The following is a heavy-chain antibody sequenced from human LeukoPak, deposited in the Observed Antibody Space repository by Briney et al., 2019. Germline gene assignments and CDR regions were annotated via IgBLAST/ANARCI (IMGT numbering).Heavy chain of an antibody. CDR3: ARDKEAAVDFWSGYYPL. D-gene: IGHD3-3*01. V-gene: IGHV3-21*01. CDR1: GFTFSSYS. Sequence: GSLRLSCAASGFTFSSYSMNWVRQAPGKGLEWVSSISSSSSYIYYADSVKGRFTISRDNAQNSLYLQMNSLRAEDTAVYYCARDKEAAVDFWSGYYPLWGQGTLVTVSS. CDR2: ISSSSSYI. J-gene: IGHJ4*02.